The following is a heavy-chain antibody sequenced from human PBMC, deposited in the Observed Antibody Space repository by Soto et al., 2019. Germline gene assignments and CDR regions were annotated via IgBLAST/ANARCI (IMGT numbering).Heavy chain of an antibody. CDR2: ISSSRSTI. CDR1: GFTFSSYS. CDR3: ARFYGSGSWNYYYYYYMDV. V-gene: IGHV3-48*01. D-gene: IGHD3-10*01. Sequence: EVQLVESGGGLVQPGGSLRLSCAASGFTFSSYSMNWVRQAPGKGLEWVSYISSSRSTIYYADFVKGRFTISRDNAKNSLNLQMNSLRAEDTAVYYCARFYGSGSWNYYYYYYMDVWGKGTTVTVSS. J-gene: IGHJ6*03.